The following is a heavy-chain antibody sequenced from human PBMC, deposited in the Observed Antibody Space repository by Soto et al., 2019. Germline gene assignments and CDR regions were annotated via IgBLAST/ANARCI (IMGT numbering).Heavy chain of an antibody. D-gene: IGHD1-26*01. V-gene: IGHV4-59*01. CDR2: IYYSGYT. CDR3: ARCFSGNYPSRPEEQYYFDS. Sequence: ETLSLTCTVTGDSISSYYRSWIRQPPGEGLEWIGYIYYSGYTSYNPSLTSRVPMSVDTSENQFSLKLNSVPAADTAVYYCARCFSGNYPSRPEEQYYFDSWGQGTLVTVSS. CDR1: GDSISSYY. J-gene: IGHJ4*02.